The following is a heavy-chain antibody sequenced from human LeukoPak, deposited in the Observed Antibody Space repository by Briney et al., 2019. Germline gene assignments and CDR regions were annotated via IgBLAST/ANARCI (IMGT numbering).Heavy chain of an antibody. CDR3: ARGALIVGATSFDY. CDR2: IYYSGST. J-gene: IGHJ4*02. D-gene: IGHD1-26*01. V-gene: IGHV4-59*01. Sequence: NPSETLSLTCTVSGGSIISYYWSWIRQPPGRGLEWIGYIYYSGSTNYNPSLKSRVTISVDTSRNQFSLKLSSVTAADTAVYYCARGALIVGATSFDYWGQGTLATVSS. CDR1: GGSIISYY.